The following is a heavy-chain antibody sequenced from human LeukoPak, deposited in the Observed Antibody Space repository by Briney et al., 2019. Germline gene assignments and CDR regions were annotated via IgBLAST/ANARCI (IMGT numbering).Heavy chain of an antibody. CDR3: ARVGRYYDSSGPLHDAFDL. Sequence: GASVKVSCKASDYTFSSYGVSWVRQAPGQGLEWLGWISGYNGNTDYAQKLQGRVTMTTDTSTTTAYLELRSLKSDDTAVYYCARVGRYYDSSGPLHDAFDLWGQGTMVTVSS. CDR2: ISGYNGNT. CDR1: DYTFSSYG. D-gene: IGHD3-22*01. V-gene: IGHV1-18*01. J-gene: IGHJ3*01.